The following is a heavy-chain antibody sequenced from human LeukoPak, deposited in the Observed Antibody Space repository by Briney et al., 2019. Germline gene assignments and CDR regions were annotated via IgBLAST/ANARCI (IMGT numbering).Heavy chain of an antibody. CDR3: ARLQTPNWGTSGYFDS. Sequence: GASLKISCKGSGYSFPSYWIGWVLQMPGKGLEWMVIIYPGDADSRYSPSFQGQVTISADKSIGTAYLQWSSLGASDTATYYCARLQTPNWGTSGYFDSWGQGTLVTVSS. CDR1: GYSFPSYW. J-gene: IGHJ4*02. V-gene: IGHV5-51*01. D-gene: IGHD7-27*01. CDR2: IYPGDADS.